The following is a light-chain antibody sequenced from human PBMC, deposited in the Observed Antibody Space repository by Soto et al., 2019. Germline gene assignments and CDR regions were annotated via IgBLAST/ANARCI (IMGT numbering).Light chain of an antibody. J-gene: IGLJ1*01. Sequence: QSALTQPASVSGSPGQSITISCTGTSSDVGGYNYVSWYQQHPGKAPKLMIYDVNNRPSGVSNRFSGSKSGNTASLTISGLQAEDEADYYCSSYTSSRGVFGTGSKVTVL. V-gene: IGLV2-14*01. CDR1: SSDVGGYNY. CDR2: DVN. CDR3: SSYTSSRGV.